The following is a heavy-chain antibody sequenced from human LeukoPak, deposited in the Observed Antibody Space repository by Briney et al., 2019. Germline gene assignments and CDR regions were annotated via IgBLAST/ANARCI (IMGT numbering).Heavy chain of an antibody. CDR2: ISYTGST. V-gene: IGHV4-59*01. Sequence: SSETLSLTCTVSGGSISSYYWSWIRQPPGKGLEWIGYISYTGSTSYNPSLKSRVTMSVDTSKNQFSLKLSSVTAADTAVYYCARYHYDSSVYYYYFDYWGQGTLVTVSS. CDR3: ARYHYDSSVYYYYFDY. D-gene: IGHD3-22*01. J-gene: IGHJ4*02. CDR1: GGSISSYY.